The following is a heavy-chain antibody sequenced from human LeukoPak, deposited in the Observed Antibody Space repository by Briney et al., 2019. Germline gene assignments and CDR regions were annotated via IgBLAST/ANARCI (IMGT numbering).Heavy chain of an antibody. CDR1: GFTFSSYE. Sequence: GGSLRLSCAVSGFTFSSYEMNWVRQAPGKGLEWVSYISSSGSTIYYADSVKGRFTISRDNAKNSLYLQMNSLRAEDTAVYYCARDSLYLYDYGDDGDAFDIWGQGTMVTVSS. CDR2: ISSSGSTI. V-gene: IGHV3-48*03. J-gene: IGHJ3*02. D-gene: IGHD4-17*01. CDR3: ARDSLYLYDYGDDGDAFDI.